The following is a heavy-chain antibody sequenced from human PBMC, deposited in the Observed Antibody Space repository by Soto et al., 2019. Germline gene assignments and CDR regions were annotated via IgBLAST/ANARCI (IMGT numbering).Heavy chain of an antibody. V-gene: IGHV3-74*01. CDR2: INSDGSDT. D-gene: IGHD3-10*01. Sequence: EVQLVESGGGLVQPGGSLRLSCAASGFTFSIYWMYWVRQAPGKGLVWVSRINSDGSDTIYADSVKGRFTSSRDNAKNTLYLQMNSLRAEDTAVYYCVRDRGFPDAFDIWGQGTMVIASS. CDR1: GFTFSIYW. CDR3: VRDRGFPDAFDI. J-gene: IGHJ3*02.